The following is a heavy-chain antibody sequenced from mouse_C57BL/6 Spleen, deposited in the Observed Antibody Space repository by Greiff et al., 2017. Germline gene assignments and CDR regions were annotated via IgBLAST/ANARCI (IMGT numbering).Heavy chain of an antibody. J-gene: IGHJ3*01. V-gene: IGHV1-82*01. CDR1: GYAFSSSW. CDR3: ARRGAYPGFAY. Sequence: QVQLQQSGPELVKPGASVKISCKASGYAFSSSWMNWVKQRPGKGLEWIGRIYPGDGDTNYNGKFKGKATLTADKSSSTAYMQLSSLTSEDSAVYFCARRGAYPGFAYWGQGTLVTVSA. D-gene: IGHD6-5*01. CDR2: IYPGDGDT.